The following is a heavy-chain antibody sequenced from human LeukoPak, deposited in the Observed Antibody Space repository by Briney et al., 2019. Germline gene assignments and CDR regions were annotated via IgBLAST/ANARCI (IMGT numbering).Heavy chain of an antibody. V-gene: IGHV1-2*02. CDR3: ARPNSVGASVYFDY. J-gene: IGHJ4*02. D-gene: IGHD1-26*01. CDR2: INPNSCGT. CDR1: GYTFTGYY. Sequence: GASVKVSCKASGYTFTGYYMHWVRQAPGQGLEWMGWINPNSCGTKFAQRFQGRVTMTRDTSISTAYMELSKLSSDDTAVYYCARPNSVGASVYFDYWGQGTLVTVSS.